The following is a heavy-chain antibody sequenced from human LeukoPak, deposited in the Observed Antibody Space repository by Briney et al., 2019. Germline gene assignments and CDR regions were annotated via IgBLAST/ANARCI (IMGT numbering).Heavy chain of an antibody. CDR1: GFTFSSYS. D-gene: IGHD3-22*01. CDR3: ARDPVYYDSSGPFDY. V-gene: IGHV3-48*02. CDR2: ISSGSSTI. Sequence: GGSLRLSCAASGFTFSSYSMNWVRQAPGKGLEWVSYISSGSSTIYYADSVKGRFTISRDNAKNSLYLQMNSLRDEDTAVYYCARDPVYYDSSGPFDYWGQGTLVTVSS. J-gene: IGHJ4*02.